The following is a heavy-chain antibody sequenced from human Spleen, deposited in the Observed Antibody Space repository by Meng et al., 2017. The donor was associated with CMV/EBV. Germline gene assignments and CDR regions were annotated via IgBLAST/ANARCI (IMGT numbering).Heavy chain of an antibody. CDR2: TYYRSKWYN. Sequence: SQTLSLTCAISGDSVSSNSAAWNWIRQSPSRGLEWLGRTYYRSKWYNDYAVSVKSRITINPDTSKNQFSLQLNSVTPEDTAVYYCARELSELERDDYVWGRVDVWGQGTTVTVS. J-gene: IGHJ6*02. CDR3: ARELSELERDDYVWGRVDV. V-gene: IGHV6-1*01. CDR1: GDSVSSNSAA. D-gene: IGHD3-16*01.